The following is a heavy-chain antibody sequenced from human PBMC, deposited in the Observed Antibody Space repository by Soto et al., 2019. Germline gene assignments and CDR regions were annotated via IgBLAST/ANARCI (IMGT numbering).Heavy chain of an antibody. J-gene: IGHJ5*02. Sequence: QVQLQQWGAGLLKPSETLSLTCAVYGGSFSGYYWSWIRQPPGKGREWIGEINHSGSTNYNPSLKSRVTISVDTSKNQFSLKLSSVTAADTAVYYCARAGTTAWFDPWGQGTLVTVSS. CDR2: INHSGST. D-gene: IGHD4-17*01. CDR1: GGSFSGYY. V-gene: IGHV4-34*01. CDR3: ARAGTTAWFDP.